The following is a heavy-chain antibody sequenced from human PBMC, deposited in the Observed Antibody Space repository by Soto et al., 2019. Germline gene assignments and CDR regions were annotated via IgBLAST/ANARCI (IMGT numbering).Heavy chain of an antibody. V-gene: IGHV3-23*01. CDR1: GFTFSNDD. CDR3: AKNIGGFSGYANFDY. J-gene: IGHJ4*02. Sequence: EVQLMESGGDLVQPGGSLRLSCVASGFTFSNDDLSWVRQASGKGLEWVSAITAGGFNTYYADSVKGRFTISRDNSKNTPYLQMNSLRAEDTAVYYCAKNIGGFSGYANFDYWGQGTLVTVSS. D-gene: IGHD5-12*01. CDR2: ITAGGFNT.